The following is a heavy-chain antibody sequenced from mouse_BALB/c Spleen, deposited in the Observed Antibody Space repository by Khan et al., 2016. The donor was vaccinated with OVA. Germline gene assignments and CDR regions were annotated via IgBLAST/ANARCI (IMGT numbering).Heavy chain of an antibody. V-gene: IGHV1-77*01. D-gene: IGHD1-2*01. Sequence: QVQLQQPGAELARPGASVKLSCKASGYTFTDYYINWVKQRTGQGLEWIGEIYPGSGNTYYNEKFKDKATLTADQSSTTAYMQLSSLTSEDSAGDVWARRNYFGYTFAYWGQGTLVTVSA. CDR1: GYTFTDYY. CDR2: IYPGSGNT. CDR3: ARRNYFGYTFAY. J-gene: IGHJ3*01.